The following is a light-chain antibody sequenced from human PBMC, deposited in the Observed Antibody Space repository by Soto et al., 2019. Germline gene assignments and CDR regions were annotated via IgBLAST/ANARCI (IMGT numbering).Light chain of an antibody. CDR3: QSYDNSLSALI. J-gene: IGLJ2*01. Sequence: QSVLTQPPSVSGAPGQRVTISCTGSSSDIGANYDVHWYQHLPGTAPKLLIYGNNNRPSGVPDRFSGSKSGTSASLAITGLQAEDEADYYCQSYDNSLSALIFGGGTKLTVL. CDR1: SSDIGANYD. CDR2: GNN. V-gene: IGLV1-40*01.